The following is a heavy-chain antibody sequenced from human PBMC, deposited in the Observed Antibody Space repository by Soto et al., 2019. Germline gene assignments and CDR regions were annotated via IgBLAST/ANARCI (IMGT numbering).Heavy chain of an antibody. D-gene: IGHD5-12*01. CDR3: AKSSIEYSASVDN. Sequence: EVQLLDSGGGLVQPGGSLRLSCAASGFSFSSYAMVWVRQAPGKGLEWVSVISARGGRLYFADSVKGRFTISRDNSKNVLSLEMNSLRAEDTATYFCAKSSIEYSASVDNWGQGTLVVVSS. V-gene: IGHV3-23*01. CDR2: ISARGGRL. CDR1: GFSFSSYA. J-gene: IGHJ4*02.